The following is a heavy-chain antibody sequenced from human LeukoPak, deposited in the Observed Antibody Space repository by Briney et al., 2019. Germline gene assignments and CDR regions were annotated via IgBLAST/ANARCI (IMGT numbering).Heavy chain of an antibody. V-gene: IGHV3-7*01. D-gene: IGHD1-26*01. CDR1: GFTFSNYW. CDR2: INQDGSEM. Sequence: GGSLRLSCAASGFTFSNYWMSWVRQAPGKGLEWVANINQDGSEMDYLDSVKGRFTISRDNAKNSLSLQMNSLRDEDTAKYYCARDKIVGATHSDYWGQGTLVTVSS. J-gene: IGHJ4*02. CDR3: ARDKIVGATHSDY.